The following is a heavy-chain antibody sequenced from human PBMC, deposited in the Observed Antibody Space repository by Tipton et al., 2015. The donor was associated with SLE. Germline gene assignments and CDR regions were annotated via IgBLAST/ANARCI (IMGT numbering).Heavy chain of an antibody. V-gene: IGHV4-59*01. CDR3: AQTDYYGTGSGP. Sequence: SGGPTSSYYWGWIRQPPGKGLEWIGYVYYSGTTTYNPSLRSRVTISVDTSMTQFSLRLSSVTAADTAVYYCAQTDYYGTGSGPWGQGTLVTVSS. D-gene: IGHD3-10*01. CDR1: GGPTSSYY. J-gene: IGHJ4*02. CDR2: VYYSGTT.